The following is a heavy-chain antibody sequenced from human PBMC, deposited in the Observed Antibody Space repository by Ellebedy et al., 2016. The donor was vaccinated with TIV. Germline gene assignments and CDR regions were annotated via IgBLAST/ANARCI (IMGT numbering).Heavy chain of an antibody. CDR1: GFSFSSFS. J-gene: IGHJ4*02. V-gene: IGHV3-64D*06. CDR2: ITNHGGST. D-gene: IGHD1-14*01. Sequence: PGGSLRLSCAASGFSFSSFSMYWVRQAPGKGLEYVSAITNHGGSTFFADSVRGRFSISRDNSKNTVSLQMSSLRGDDTAVYYCVKDLGGPGDYWGQGSLVTVSS. CDR3: VKDLGGPGDY.